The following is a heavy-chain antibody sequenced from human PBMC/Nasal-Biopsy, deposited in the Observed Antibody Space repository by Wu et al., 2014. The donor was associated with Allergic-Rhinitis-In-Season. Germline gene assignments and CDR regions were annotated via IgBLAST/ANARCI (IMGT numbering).Heavy chain of an antibody. D-gene: IGHD1-26*01. Sequence: VKVSCKTSGYNFMDYGISWVRQAPGQGLEWLGWISIYKGKTSTKSVEKYRGRVTMTIDTSTTTAFLELRSLRSDDTAVYFCATLDTSRRYYLTDLWGQGTLVTVSS. CDR1: GYNFMDYG. J-gene: IGHJ4*02. V-gene: IGHV1-18*01. CDR3: ATLDTSRRYYLTDL. CDR2: ISIYKGKTST.